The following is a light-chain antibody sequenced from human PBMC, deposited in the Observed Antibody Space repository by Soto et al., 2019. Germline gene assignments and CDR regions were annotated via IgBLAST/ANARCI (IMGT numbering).Light chain of an antibody. V-gene: IGKV3-11*01. Sequence: EIVFTQSPATLSLSPGERATLSGLASQSVSSYLAWYQQKPCQAPRLLIYDASNRATGIPARFSGSGSGTDFTLTISSLEPEDFAVYYCQQRSNWPPITVGQGTRLEIK. CDR1: QSVSSY. CDR2: DAS. CDR3: QQRSNWPPIT. J-gene: IGKJ5*01.